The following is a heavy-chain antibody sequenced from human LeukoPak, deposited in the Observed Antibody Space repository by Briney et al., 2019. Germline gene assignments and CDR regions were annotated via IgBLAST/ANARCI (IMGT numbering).Heavy chain of an antibody. D-gene: IGHD3-22*01. CDR2: ISGSGGST. Sequence: GGSLRLSCAASGFTFSSYAMSWVRQAPGKGLEWVSAISGSGGSTYYADSVKGRFTISRDNSKNTVYLQMNSLRAEDTAVYYCVRDWGYDSSGYWQKYFDTWGQGTLVTVSS. J-gene: IGHJ4*02. CDR3: VRDWGYDSSGYWQKYFDT. CDR1: GFTFSSYA. V-gene: IGHV3-23*01.